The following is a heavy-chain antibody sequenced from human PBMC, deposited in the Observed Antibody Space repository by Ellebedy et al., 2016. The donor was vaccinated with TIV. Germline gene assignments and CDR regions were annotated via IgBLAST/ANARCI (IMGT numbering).Heavy chain of an antibody. J-gene: IGHJ4*02. CDR2: ISRSGVST. Sequence: PGGSLRLSCAASGFTFSDNAMGWVRQAPGKGLEWVSSISRSGVSTYDPDSAKGRFTISRDNSKNTLYLQMNSVRVEDTAIYYWSQGKIYFPSFAQWGQGTLVTVSS. CDR3: SQGKIYFPSFAQ. CDR1: GFTFSDNA. D-gene: IGHD2/OR15-2a*01. V-gene: IGHV3-23*01.